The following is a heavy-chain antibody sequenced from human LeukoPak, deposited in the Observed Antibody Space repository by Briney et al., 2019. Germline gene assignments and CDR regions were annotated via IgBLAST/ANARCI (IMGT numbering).Heavy chain of an antibody. Sequence: SETLSLTCTVSGGSISSSTYYWGWIRQPPGKGLEWIGSASYSGTTFYNPSLKSRVTISVDTSKNQFSLKLSSVTAADTAVYYCARLRVRGVTLDPSAFDIWGQGTMVTVSS. J-gene: IGHJ3*02. V-gene: IGHV4-39*07. CDR2: ASYSGTT. CDR1: GGSISSSTYY. CDR3: ARLRVRGVTLDPSAFDI. D-gene: IGHD3-10*01.